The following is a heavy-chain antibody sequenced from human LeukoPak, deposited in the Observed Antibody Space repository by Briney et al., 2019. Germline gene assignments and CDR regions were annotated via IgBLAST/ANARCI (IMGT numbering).Heavy chain of an antibody. CDR1: GGSISGYY. V-gene: IGHV4-59*01. CDR2: IYYSGSA. J-gene: IGHJ4*02. Sequence: SETLSLTCTVSGGSISGYYWSWIRQPPGKGLEWIGYIYYSGSANYNPSLKSRVTISVDTSKNQFSLKLSSVTAADTAVYYCARAPPYYYDSSGSFDYWGQGTLATVSS. CDR3: ARAPPYYYDSSGSFDY. D-gene: IGHD3-22*01.